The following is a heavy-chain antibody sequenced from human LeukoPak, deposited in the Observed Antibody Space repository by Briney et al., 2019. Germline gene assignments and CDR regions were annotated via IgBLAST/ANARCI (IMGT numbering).Heavy chain of an antibody. CDR3: ARESVTMVRGVMGLPYYYYMDV. Sequence: PSETLSLTCTVSGGSISSSSYYWGWIRQPPGKGLEWIGGIYYSGSTYYNPSLKSRVTISVDTSKNQFSLKLSSVTAADTAVYYCARESVTMVRGVMGLPYYYYMDVWGKGTTVTVSS. CDR1: GGSISSSSYY. J-gene: IGHJ6*03. V-gene: IGHV4-39*02. CDR2: IYYSGST. D-gene: IGHD3-10*01.